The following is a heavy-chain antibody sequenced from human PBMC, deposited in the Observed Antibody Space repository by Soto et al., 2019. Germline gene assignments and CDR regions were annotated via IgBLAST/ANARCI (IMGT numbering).Heavy chain of an antibody. D-gene: IGHD2-15*01. CDR3: AREKEGGPCSIGRCLSDAFDI. CDR2: IYYSGVT. J-gene: IGHJ3*02. V-gene: IGHV4-31*03. Sequence: SETLSLTCTVSGGSVNSGGYYWSWIRQHPGKGLEWIGYIYYSGVTYYSPSLKSRVIISLDTSKNQFSLKLSSVTAADTAVYFCAREKEGGPCSIGRCLSDAFDIWGQGTKVTVSS. CDR1: GGSVNSGGYY.